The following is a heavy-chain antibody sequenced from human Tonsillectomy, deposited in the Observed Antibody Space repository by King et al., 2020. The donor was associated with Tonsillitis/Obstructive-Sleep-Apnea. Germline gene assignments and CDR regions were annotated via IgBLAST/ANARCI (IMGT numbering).Heavy chain of an antibody. CDR1: GFTISNYA. Sequence: VQLVESGGGVVQPGRSLRLSCAASGFTISNYAMHWVRQAPGKGLEWVAIISYDESNKYYADSVKGRFTISRDTSKNTLYLQMNNLRPDDTAVYYWARAPNQTPYSYADCWGQGTLVTVSS. D-gene: IGHD5-18*01. CDR2: ISYDESNK. J-gene: IGHJ4*02. V-gene: IGHV3-30*04. CDR3: ARAPNQTPYSYADC.